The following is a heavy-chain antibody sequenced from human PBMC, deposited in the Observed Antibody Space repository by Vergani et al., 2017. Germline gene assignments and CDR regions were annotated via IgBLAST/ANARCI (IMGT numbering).Heavy chain of an antibody. V-gene: IGHV4-34*11. Sequence: QVQLQQWGAGLLKPSETLSLTCAVYGGSFSGYYWSWIRQPPGKGLEWIGYIYYSGSTNYNPSLKSRGTISVDTSMNQFSLKLSSVTAADTAVYYCARGVDYYYYYYMDVWGKGP. D-gene: IGHD2-15*01. J-gene: IGHJ6*03. CDR1: GGSFSGYY. CDR3: ARGVDYYYYYYMDV. CDR2: IYYSGST.